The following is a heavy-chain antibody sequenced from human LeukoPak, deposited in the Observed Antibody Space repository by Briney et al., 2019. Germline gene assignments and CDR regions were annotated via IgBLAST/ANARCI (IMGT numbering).Heavy chain of an antibody. D-gene: IGHD5-18*01. Sequence: GGSLRLSCAASGFTFSDYYMSWIRQAPGKGLEWVSYISSSGSTIYYADSVKGRFTISRDNAKNSLYLQMNSLRAEDTAVYYCARCGYSYYYLLADYDYYMDVWGKGTTVTVSS. CDR1: GFTFSDYY. CDR3: ARCGYSYYYLLADYDYYMDV. V-gene: IGHV3-11*04. CDR2: ISSSGSTI. J-gene: IGHJ6*03.